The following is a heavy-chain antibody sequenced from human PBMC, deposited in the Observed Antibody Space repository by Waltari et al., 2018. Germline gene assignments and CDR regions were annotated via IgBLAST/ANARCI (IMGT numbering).Heavy chain of an antibody. CDR3: ARNYNY. D-gene: IGHD1-7*01. J-gene: IGHJ4*02. Sequence: QAQLMQSGAEVRKPGASVKVPCKASGYTLIDFYLHWVRQAPGQGLEWVGWINPNSSYTKFAQKFQGRVSLTSDAAINTAYLELTSLRSDDTAVYYCARNYNYWGQGTPVIVSS. CDR1: GYTLIDFY. CDR2: INPNSSYT. V-gene: IGHV1-2*02.